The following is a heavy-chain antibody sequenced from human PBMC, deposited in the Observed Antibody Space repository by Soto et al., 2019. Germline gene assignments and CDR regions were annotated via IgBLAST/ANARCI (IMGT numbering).Heavy chain of an antibody. V-gene: IGHV5-10-1*01. D-gene: IGHD2-2*01. CDR3: VRPVVPAGRARYYYYGMDV. Sequence: GESLKISCKGSGYSFTSYWISWVRQMPGKGLEWMGRIDPSDSYTNYSPSFQGHVTISADKSISTAYLQWSSLKASDTAMYYCVRPVVPAGRARYYYYGMDVWGQGTTVTVSS. CDR2: IDPSDSYT. J-gene: IGHJ6*02. CDR1: GYSFTSYW.